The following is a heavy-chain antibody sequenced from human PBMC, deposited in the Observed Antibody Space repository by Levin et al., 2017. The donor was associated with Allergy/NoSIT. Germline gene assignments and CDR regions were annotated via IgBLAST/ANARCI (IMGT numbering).Heavy chain of an antibody. CDR3: TRSKFVDY. CDR2: IRSKSFGGTT. CDR1: GFNFGGYA. J-gene: IGHJ4*02. V-gene: IGHV3-49*04. Sequence: GGSLRLSCTTSGFNFGGYAVSWVRQSPGKGLEWVSLIRSKSFGGTTEYAASVKGRFTISRDDSKNIAYLQMDSLTTEDTALYYCTRSKFVDYWGQGTLVTVSS.